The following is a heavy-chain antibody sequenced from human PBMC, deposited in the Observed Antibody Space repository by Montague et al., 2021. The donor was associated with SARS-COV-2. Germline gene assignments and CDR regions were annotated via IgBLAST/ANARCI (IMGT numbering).Heavy chain of an antibody. CDR2: TYYRSKWYN. V-gene: IGHV6-1*01. Sequence: CAISGDSVSSNSATWNWVRQSPSRGLEWLGRTYYRSKWYNDYAVXXRCRVTINPDTSENQFSLQLNSVTPEDTAIYYCTSGREGNYNVIDVWGQGTTVTVSS. CDR3: TSGREGNYNVIDV. CDR1: GDSVSSNSAT. J-gene: IGHJ6*02. D-gene: IGHD1-1*01.